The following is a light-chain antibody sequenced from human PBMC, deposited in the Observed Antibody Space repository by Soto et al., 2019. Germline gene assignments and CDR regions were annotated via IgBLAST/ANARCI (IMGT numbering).Light chain of an antibody. CDR1: QGISSW. Sequence: DIQMTQSPSSLSASVGDRVTITCRASQGISSWLAWFQQKPWKAPELLIYTASTLQSGVPPMFSVSESGTDFTLIIRSLQPEDFATYDCQNGSSFPWRFGQGTRLEI. V-gene: IGKV1-12*01. CDR2: TAS. CDR3: QNGSSFPWR. J-gene: IGKJ1*01.